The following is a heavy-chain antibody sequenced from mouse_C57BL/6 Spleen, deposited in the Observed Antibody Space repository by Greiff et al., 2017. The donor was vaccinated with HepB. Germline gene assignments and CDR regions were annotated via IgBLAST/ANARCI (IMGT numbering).Heavy chain of an antibody. Sequence: VQLQHPGAELVKPGASVKMSCKASGYTFTSYWITWVKQRPGQGLEWIGDIYPGSGSTNYNEKFKSKATLTVDTSSSTAYMQLSSLTSEDSAVYYCARELTTYYAMDYWGQGTSVTVSS. J-gene: IGHJ4*01. CDR1: GYTFTSYW. CDR2: IYPGSGST. D-gene: IGHD1-1*01. V-gene: IGHV1-55*01. CDR3: ARELTTYYAMDY.